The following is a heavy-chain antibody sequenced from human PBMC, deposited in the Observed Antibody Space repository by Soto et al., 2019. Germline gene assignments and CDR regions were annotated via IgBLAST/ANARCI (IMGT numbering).Heavy chain of an antibody. J-gene: IGHJ6*03. CDR1: GYTFTSYG. Sequence: SVEVSCKASGYTFTSYGISWVRQAPGQGLEWMGRIIPILGIANYAQKFQGRVTITADKSTSTAYIELSSLRSEDTAVYYCARSGIYYYYTDVWGKGTTVTVSS. V-gene: IGHV1-69*04. D-gene: IGHD6-25*01. CDR2: IIPILGIA. CDR3: ARSGIYYYYTDV.